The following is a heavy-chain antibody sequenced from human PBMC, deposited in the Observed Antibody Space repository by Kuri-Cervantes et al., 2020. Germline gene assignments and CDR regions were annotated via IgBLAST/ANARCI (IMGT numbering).Heavy chain of an antibody. D-gene: IGHD2-8*01. Sequence: SETLSLTCTVSGGSISSYYWSWIRQPAGKGLEWIGYIYYSGSTYYNPSLTSRITISVDTSKNQFSLKLSSVTAADTAVYYCARVFLSFVRYFEYWGQGTLVTVSS. CDR1: GGSISSYY. J-gene: IGHJ4*02. V-gene: IGHV4-59*01. CDR2: IYYSGST. CDR3: ARVFLSFVRYFEY.